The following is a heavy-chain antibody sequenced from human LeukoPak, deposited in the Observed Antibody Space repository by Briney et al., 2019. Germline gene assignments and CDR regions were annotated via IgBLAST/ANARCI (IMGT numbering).Heavy chain of an antibody. D-gene: IGHD5-24*01. CDR2: IRYDGSNK. CDR1: GFTFSSYG. J-gene: IGHJ5*02. Sequence: GGSLRLSCAASGFTFSSYGMHWVRQAPGKGLEWVAFIRYDGSNKYYADSVKGRFTISRDNSKNTLYLQMNSLRAEDTAVYYCARGGDGYTKFYPPTFDPWGQGTLVTVSS. V-gene: IGHV3-30*02. CDR3: ARGGDGYTKFYPPTFDP.